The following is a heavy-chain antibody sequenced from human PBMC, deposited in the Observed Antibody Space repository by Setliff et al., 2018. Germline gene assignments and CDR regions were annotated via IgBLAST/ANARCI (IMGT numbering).Heavy chain of an antibody. CDR3: ARLPGYCSGGRCYGYYTFDI. D-gene: IGHD2-15*01. J-gene: IGHJ3*02. CDR1: GDSISSSGYSSRSYY. V-gene: IGHV4-61*05. Sequence: SETLSLTCTVSGDSISSSGYSSRSYYWSWIRQPPGKGLEWIGHVYDTGSTKYSPSLKGRVTISMDTSQNRFSLEVTSVTATDTAMYYCARLPGYCSGGRCYGYYTFDIWGQGTMVTVSS. CDR2: VYDTGST.